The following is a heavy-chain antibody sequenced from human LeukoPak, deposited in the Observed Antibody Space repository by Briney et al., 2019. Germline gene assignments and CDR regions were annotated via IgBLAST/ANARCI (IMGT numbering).Heavy chain of an antibody. Sequence: SETLSLTCAVSGGSISSSDFPWSWIRQPPGKGLEWIGYIFHTGHTSYNPSLKSRVTISADMSKNQLSLRLTSVTAADTAVYYCARGFYGAGSHFDYWGQGTLVTVSS. V-gene: IGHV4-30-2*01. CDR1: GGSISSSDFP. J-gene: IGHJ4*02. CDR2: IFHTGHT. CDR3: ARGFYGAGSHFDY. D-gene: IGHD3-10*01.